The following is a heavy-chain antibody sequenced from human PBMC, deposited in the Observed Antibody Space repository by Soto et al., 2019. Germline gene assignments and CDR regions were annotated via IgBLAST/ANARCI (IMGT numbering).Heavy chain of an antibody. J-gene: IGHJ6*02. CDR2: TTSPAYGGTT. D-gene: IGHD3-3*01. V-gene: IGHV3-49*04. CDR3: SRDGDYYGLDV. Sequence: GGSRRLFCSLPGFTSGDYGLTWVRQAPGKGLEWVGFTTSPAYGGTTEYAASVKGRFLISRDDSKSVAYLQMNSLQTEDTAIYYCSRDGDYYGLDVWGRGTTVTVSS. CDR1: GFTSGDYG.